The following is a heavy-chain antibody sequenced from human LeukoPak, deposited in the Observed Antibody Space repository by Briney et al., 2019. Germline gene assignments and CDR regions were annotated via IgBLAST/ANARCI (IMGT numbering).Heavy chain of an antibody. CDR1: GFTFSSYA. J-gene: IGHJ4*02. CDR2: ISYDGSNK. CDR3: ARDQSLTI. D-gene: IGHD3-10*01. Sequence: GSLRLSCAASGFTFSSYAMHWVRQAPGKGLEWVAVISYDGSNKYYADPVKGRFTISRDNSKNTLYLQMNSLRAEDTAVYYCARDQSLTIWGQGTLVTVSS. V-gene: IGHV3-30-3*01.